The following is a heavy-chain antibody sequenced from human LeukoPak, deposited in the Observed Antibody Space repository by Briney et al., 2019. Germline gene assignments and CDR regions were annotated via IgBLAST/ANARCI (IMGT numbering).Heavy chain of an antibody. D-gene: IGHD1-26*01. CDR3: SKGRIVATSRVQFDC. V-gene: IGHV3-23*01. J-gene: IGHJ4*02. CDR1: GFTFRTYA. Sequence: GGSLRLSCEASGFTFRTYAMNWVRQAPGKGLEWVSVIGGSGDRAYYADSVKGRFTISRDNSKNTLYLQMNSLRAEDTAVYFCSKGRIVATSRVQFDCGGQGTLVTVSA. CDR2: IGGSGDRA.